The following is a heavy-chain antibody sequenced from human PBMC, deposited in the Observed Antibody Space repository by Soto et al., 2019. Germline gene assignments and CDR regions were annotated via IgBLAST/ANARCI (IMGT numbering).Heavy chain of an antibody. CDR3: ARDNGREQYYDSSGYCYYFDY. J-gene: IGHJ4*02. CDR2: IYYSGST. Sequence: SETLSLTCTVSGGSISSYYWSWIRQPPGRGLEWIGYIYYSGSTNYNPSLKSRVTISVDTSKNQFSLKLSSVTAADTAVYYCARDNGREQYYDSSGYCYYFDYWGQGTLVTVS. CDR1: GGSISSYY. D-gene: IGHD3-22*01. V-gene: IGHV4-59*01.